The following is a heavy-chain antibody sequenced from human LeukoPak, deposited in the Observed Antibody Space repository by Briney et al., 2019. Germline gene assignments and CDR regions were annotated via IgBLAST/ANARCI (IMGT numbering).Heavy chain of an antibody. J-gene: IGHJ4*02. V-gene: IGHV3-23*01. CDR2: ISGSGGST. Sequence: GGSLRLSCAASGFTFSSYAMSWVRQAPGKGLEWVSAISGSGGSTYYADSVKGRFTISRDNSKNTVFLQMNSLRAEDTAIYYCAKDGVWQSYYFDYWGQGTLVTVSS. CDR1: GFTFSSYA. CDR3: AKDGVWQSYYFDY. D-gene: IGHD6-19*01.